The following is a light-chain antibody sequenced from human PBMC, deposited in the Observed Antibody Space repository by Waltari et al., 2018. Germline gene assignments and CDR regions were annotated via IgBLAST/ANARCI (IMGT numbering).Light chain of an antibody. CDR3: QQYYGSPFT. CDR2: WAS. J-gene: IGKJ4*01. V-gene: IGKV4-1*01. CDR1: RSVFYSPNNKNY. Sequence: DIVMTQSPDSLAVSLGERATINCKSSRSVFYSPNNKNYLSWYQQKPGQPPKLLIYWASTRESGVPDRFSGSGSGDDFTLTLDSLQAEDVALYYCQQYYGSPFTFGGGTKVEIK.